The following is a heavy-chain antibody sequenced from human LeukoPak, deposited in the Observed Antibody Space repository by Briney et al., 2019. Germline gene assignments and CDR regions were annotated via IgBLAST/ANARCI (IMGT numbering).Heavy chain of an antibody. CDR2: INTGGSST. CDR1: GFTFSSYW. D-gene: IGHD4-11*01. V-gene: IGHV3-74*01. Sequence: PGGSLRLSCAASGFTFSSYWMHWVRQVPGKRLVWVSRINTGGSSTTYADSVKGRFTIPRDNAKNTLYLQMNSLRAEDTAVYYCARSNQADDYWGQGTLVSVSS. CDR3: ARSNQADDY. J-gene: IGHJ4*02.